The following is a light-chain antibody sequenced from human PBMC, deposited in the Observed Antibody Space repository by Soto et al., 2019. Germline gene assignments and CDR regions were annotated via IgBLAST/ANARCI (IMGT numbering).Light chain of an antibody. Sequence: EIVLTQSPDTLSLSPGERATLSCRASQRVSSDSLAWYQQQPGQAPRLLIYSTSNRATGIPDRFSGSGSGTDFTLTIRRLEPEDFALYYCQQYGYSPITFGQGTRLEIK. CDR1: QRVSSDS. CDR2: STS. CDR3: QQYGYSPIT. J-gene: IGKJ5*01. V-gene: IGKV3-20*01.